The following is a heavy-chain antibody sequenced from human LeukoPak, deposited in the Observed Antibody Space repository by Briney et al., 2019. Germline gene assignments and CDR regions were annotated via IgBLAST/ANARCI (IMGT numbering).Heavy chain of an antibody. CDR1: GGSISSSSYY. V-gene: IGHV4-39*01. CDR2: IYYSGST. Sequence: SETLSLTCTVSGGSISSSSYYWGWIRQPPGTGLEWIGSIYYSGSTYYNPSLKSRVTISVDTSKNQFSLKLSSVTAADTAVYYCARHSKGWFDPWGQGTLVIVSS. CDR3: ARHSKGWFDP. J-gene: IGHJ5*02.